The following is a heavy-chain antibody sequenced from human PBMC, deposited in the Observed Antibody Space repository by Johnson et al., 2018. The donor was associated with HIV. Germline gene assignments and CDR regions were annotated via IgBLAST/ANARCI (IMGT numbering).Heavy chain of an antibody. CDR2: ISYDGSNK. Sequence: QVQLVESGGGVVQPGRSLGLSCAASGFTFSSYAMHWVRQAPGKGLEWVAVISYDGSNKYYTESVKGRFTVSRDNSKNTLYLQMNSLRPEDTALYYCAKEVPDKFDVWGQGPMVTVSS. CDR3: AKEVPDKFDV. J-gene: IGHJ3*01. CDR1: GFTFSSYA. V-gene: IGHV3-30*04.